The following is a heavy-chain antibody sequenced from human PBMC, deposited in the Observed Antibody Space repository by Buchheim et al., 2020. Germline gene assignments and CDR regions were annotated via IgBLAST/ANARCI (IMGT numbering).Heavy chain of an antibody. D-gene: IGHD3-16*02. J-gene: IGHJ5*02. Sequence: QVQLQESGPGLVKPSETLSLTCTVSGGSISSYYWSWIRQPPGKGLEWIGYIYYSGSTNYNPSLKSRVTISVDTSKNQFSLKLSSVTAADTAMYYCARASMITFGGVIVNGWFDPWGQGTL. V-gene: IGHV4-59*01. CDR3: ARASMITFGGVIVNGWFDP. CDR1: GGSISSYY. CDR2: IYYSGST.